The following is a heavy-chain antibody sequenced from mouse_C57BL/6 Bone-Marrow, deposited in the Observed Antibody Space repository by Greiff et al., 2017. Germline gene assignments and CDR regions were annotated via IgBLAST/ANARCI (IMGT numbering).Heavy chain of an antibody. CDR3: ARSGDGIAWFAD. CDR1: GYTFTSYW. J-gene: IGHJ3*01. Sequence: QVQLQQPGAELVKPGASVKLSCKASGYTFTSYWMHWVKQRPGQGLEWIGMIHPNSGSTNYNEKFKSKATLTVDKSSSTAYMQLSSLTSEDSAVYYCARSGDGIAWFADWGQATLVTVSA. V-gene: IGHV1-64*01. D-gene: IGHD2-1*01. CDR2: IHPNSGST.